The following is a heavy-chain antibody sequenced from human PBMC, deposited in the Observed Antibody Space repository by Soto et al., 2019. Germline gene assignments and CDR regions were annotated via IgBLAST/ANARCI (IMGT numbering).Heavy chain of an antibody. CDR1: GASINSNYHY. J-gene: IGHJ6*03. CDR2: INHSGST. Sequence: SETLSLTCTVSGASINSNYHYWGWIRQPPGKGLEWIGEINHSGSTNYNPSLKSRVTISVDTSKNQFSLKLSSVTAADTAVYYCARAMHRANYYGSGSYYKNYYYMDVWGKGTTVTVSS. D-gene: IGHD3-10*01. V-gene: IGHV4-39*07. CDR3: ARAMHRANYYGSGSYYKNYYYMDV.